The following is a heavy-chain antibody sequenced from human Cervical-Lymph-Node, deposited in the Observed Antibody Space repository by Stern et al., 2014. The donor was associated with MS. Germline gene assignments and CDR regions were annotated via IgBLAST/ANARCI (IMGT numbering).Heavy chain of an antibody. CDR2: AFHTGTT. Sequence: QVQLVESGPGLVKPSETLSLTCTVSGASISTYYWSWIRQTPGRGLEWYGYAFHTGTTIYNPSLKSRVTISLDTSKNQFSLILRSVTAADTAVYYCARKALSMDHYFDSWGQGALVTVSS. CDR3: ARKALSMDHYFDS. J-gene: IGHJ4*02. CDR1: GASISTYY. D-gene: IGHD2-2*03. V-gene: IGHV4-59*01.